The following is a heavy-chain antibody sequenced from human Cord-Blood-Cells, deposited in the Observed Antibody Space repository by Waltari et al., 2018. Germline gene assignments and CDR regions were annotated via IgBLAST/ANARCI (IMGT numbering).Heavy chain of an antibody. J-gene: IGHJ4*02. CDR3: ARGGYNLFDY. D-gene: IGHD5-12*01. Sequence: QVQLQESGPGLVKPSETLSLTCTVPGGSISRYYWSWIRQPPGKGLEWIGYIYYSGSTNYNPSLKSRVTISVDTSKNQFSLKLSSVTAADTAVYYCARGGYNLFDYWGQGTLVTVSS. CDR2: IYYSGST. V-gene: IGHV4-59*08. CDR1: GGSISRYY.